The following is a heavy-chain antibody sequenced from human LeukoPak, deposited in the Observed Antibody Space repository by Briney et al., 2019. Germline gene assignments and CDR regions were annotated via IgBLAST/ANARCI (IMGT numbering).Heavy chain of an antibody. D-gene: IGHD2-2*01. V-gene: IGHV1-18*01. CDR1: GYTFTSYG. CDR3: ARDSFDIVVVPAAPEEDAFDI. J-gene: IGHJ3*02. CDR2: ISAYNGNT. Sequence: ASVKVSCKASGYTFTSYGISWVRQAPGQGLEWMGWISAYNGNTNYAQKLQGRVTMTTDTSTSTAYMELRSLRSDDTAVYYCARDSFDIVVVPAAPEEDAFDIWGQGTMVTVSS.